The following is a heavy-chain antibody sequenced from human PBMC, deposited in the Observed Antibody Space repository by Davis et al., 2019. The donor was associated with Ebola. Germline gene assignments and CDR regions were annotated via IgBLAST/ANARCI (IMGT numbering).Heavy chain of an antibody. Sequence: HTGGSLRLSCAASGFTFSTSWMHWVRQIPGKGLVWVSRINSDGRSTDYADSVKGRFTISRDNAKNTLYLQMSSLRAEDTAVYYCARDFATVGTAFGHWGQGTLVTVSS. CDR2: INSDGRST. D-gene: IGHD1-26*01. CDR3: ARDFATVGTAFGH. CDR1: GFTFSTSW. V-gene: IGHV3-74*01. J-gene: IGHJ4*02.